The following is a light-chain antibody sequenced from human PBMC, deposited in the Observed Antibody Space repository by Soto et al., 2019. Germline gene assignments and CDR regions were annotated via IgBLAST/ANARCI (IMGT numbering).Light chain of an antibody. CDR3: AAWDDSLSSVV. J-gene: IGLJ2*01. Sequence: QSVLTQPPSASGTPGQRVTISCSGSSSNVGTNHVNWYQQLPGTAPKLLIYSNNQRPSGVPDRFSGSKSGTSASLAISGLRSGDEADYYCAAWDDSLSSVVFGGGTKLTVL. V-gene: IGLV1-47*02. CDR2: SNN. CDR1: SSNVGTNH.